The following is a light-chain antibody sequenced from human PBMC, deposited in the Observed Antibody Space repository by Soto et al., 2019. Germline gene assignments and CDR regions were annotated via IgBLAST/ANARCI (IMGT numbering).Light chain of an antibody. V-gene: IGKV1-6*01. CDR3: QQTDSFPRT. Sequence: IQMTQSPSSLSASVGDRVTISCRASQGIRNDLGWYQHKPGKAPKLLIYAASSLQTGVPSRFSGSRSGTDFALTISSLQRDDFATYYCQQTDSFPRTFGQGTKVDIK. CDR1: QGIRND. J-gene: IGKJ1*01. CDR2: AAS.